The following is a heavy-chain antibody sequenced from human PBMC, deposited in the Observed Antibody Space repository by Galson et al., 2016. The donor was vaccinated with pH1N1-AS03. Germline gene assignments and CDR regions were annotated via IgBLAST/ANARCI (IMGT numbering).Heavy chain of an antibody. V-gene: IGHV3-23*01. CDR3: ARGGGYGANFDY. Sequence: SLRLSCAASGFAFSSYVMSWVRQAPGRGLDWVSTISDSGGTTYHGDSVKGRFTTSRDNSQNTLYLQMNSLRAEDTAVYYCARGGGYGANFDYWGRGTLVTV. CDR2: ISDSGGTT. D-gene: IGHD3-16*01. J-gene: IGHJ4*02. CDR1: GFAFSSYV.